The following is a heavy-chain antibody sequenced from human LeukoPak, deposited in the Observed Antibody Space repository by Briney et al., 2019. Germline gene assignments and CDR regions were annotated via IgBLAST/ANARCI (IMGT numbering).Heavy chain of an antibody. CDR3: AKDRSSSSLGYYYGMDV. CDR2: ISGDGGST. J-gene: IGHJ6*02. CDR1: GFTFDDYA. V-gene: IGHV3-43*02. Sequence: GGSLRLSCAASGFTFDDYAMHWVRQAPGKGLEWVSLISGDGGSTYYADSVKGRFTISRDNSKNSLYLQMNSLRTEDTALYYCAKDRSSSSLGYYYGMDVWGQGTAVTVSS. D-gene: IGHD6-6*01.